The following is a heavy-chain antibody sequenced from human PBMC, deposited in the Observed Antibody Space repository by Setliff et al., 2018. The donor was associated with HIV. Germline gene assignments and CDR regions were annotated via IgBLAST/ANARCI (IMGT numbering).Heavy chain of an antibody. V-gene: IGHV1-69*13. CDR3: ARDGLLVAGIRFDY. D-gene: IGHD6-19*01. CDR1: GGTFSSYA. Sequence: GASVKVSCKASGGTFSSYAISWVRQAPGQGLEWMGGIIPAFGTANYAQKFQGRVTITADESTGTAYMELSSLRSEDTAVYYCARDGLLVAGIRFDYWGQGTLVTVSS. J-gene: IGHJ4*02. CDR2: IIPAFGTA.